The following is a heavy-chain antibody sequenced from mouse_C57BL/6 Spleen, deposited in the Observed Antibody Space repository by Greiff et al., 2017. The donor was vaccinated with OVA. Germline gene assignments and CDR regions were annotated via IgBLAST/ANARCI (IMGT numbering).Heavy chain of an antibody. CDR2: IDPSDSET. CDR3: ARVYYGAMDY. Sequence: QVQLQQPGAELVRPGSSVKLSCKASGYTFTSYWMHWVKQRPIQGLEWIGNIDPSDSETHYNQKFKDKATLTVDKSSSTAYMQLSSLTSEDSAVYYCARVYYGAMDYWGQGTSVTVSS. CDR1: GYTFTSYW. D-gene: IGHD2-1*01. J-gene: IGHJ4*01. V-gene: IGHV1-52*01.